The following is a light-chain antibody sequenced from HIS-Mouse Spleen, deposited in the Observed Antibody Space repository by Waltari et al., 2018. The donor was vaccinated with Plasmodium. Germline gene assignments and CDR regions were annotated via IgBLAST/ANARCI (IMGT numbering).Light chain of an antibody. CDR1: ALQKNS. V-gene: IGLV3-10*01. CDR3: YSTDSSGNHRV. Sequence: SYALTQPPSVSVSPGQTARITSPGSALQKNSAHLYQQKSGQAPVLVIYEDSKRPSGIPERFSGSSSGTMATLTISGAQVEDEADYYCYSTDSSGNHRVFGGGTKLTVL. J-gene: IGLJ3*02. CDR2: EDS.